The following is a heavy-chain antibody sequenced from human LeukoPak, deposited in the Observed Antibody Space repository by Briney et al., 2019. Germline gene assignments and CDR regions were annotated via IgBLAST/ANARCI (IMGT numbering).Heavy chain of an antibody. V-gene: IGHV1-18*01. CDR1: GDTFTSYN. J-gene: IGHJ4*02. CDR3: ARDCGSYYDY. Sequence: ASVKVSCKASGDTFTSYNINWVRQAPGQGLEWMGGISVYKGNTNYAQKLQGRVTMTTDTSTSTAYMELRSLRSDDTAVYYCARDCGSYYDYWGQGTLVTVSS. D-gene: IGHD3-16*01. CDR2: ISVYKGNT.